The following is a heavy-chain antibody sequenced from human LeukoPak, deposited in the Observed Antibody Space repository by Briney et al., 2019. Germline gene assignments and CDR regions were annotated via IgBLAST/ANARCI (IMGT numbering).Heavy chain of an antibody. CDR1: GGTFSSYA. J-gene: IGHJ3*02. D-gene: IGHD3-22*01. Sequence: SVKVSCKASGGTFSSYAISWVRQAPGQGLEWMGGIIPIFGTANYAQKFQGRVTITADESTSTAYMELSSLRSEDTAVYYCAREGREGYYDSGGVAFDIWGQGTMVTVSS. V-gene: IGHV1-69*13. CDR3: AREGREGYYDSGGVAFDI. CDR2: IIPIFGTA.